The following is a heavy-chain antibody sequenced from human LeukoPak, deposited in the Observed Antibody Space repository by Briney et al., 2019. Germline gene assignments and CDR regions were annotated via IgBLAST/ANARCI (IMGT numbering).Heavy chain of an antibody. CDR3: AKDQCTRTSCDGYPGH. CDR2: IHFDESTK. CDR1: GFTFSSYG. Sequence: GGSLRLSCAASGFTFSSYGMHWVRQAPGKGLEWVAFIHFDESTKYSGDSVKGRFTVSRDNSKNTLYLQMNSLRPEDTAVYYCAKDQCTRTSCDGYPGHWGQGTLVTVSS. J-gene: IGHJ4*02. V-gene: IGHV3-30*02. D-gene: IGHD2-2*01.